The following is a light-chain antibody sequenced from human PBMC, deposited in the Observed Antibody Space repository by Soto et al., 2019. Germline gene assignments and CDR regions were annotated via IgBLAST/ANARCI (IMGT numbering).Light chain of an antibody. CDR3: QQRRNWPPVFT. J-gene: IGKJ3*01. CDR1: QSVSSY. V-gene: IGKV3-11*01. CDR2: DAS. Sequence: EIVLTQSPATLSLSPGERATLSCRASQSVSSYLAWYQQKPGQAPRLLIYDASNRTTGIPARFSGSGAATNDNLAISSLEPEDFAVYYCQQRRNWPPVFTVGPGTKVDIK.